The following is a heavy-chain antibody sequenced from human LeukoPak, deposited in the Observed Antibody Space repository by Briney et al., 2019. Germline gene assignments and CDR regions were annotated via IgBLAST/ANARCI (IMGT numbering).Heavy chain of an antibody. CDR1: GYSISSGYY. V-gene: IGHV4-38-2*01. Sequence: PSETLCLTCAVSGYSISSGYYCGWFRQPPGKGLEGSGIFYHSGSTYYNPSLKSRVTISVDTSMTQFSLKLNSVTAADTAVYYCASLCSGGSCYLWSGWFDPWGQGTLVTVSS. D-gene: IGHD2-15*01. CDR2: FYHSGST. J-gene: IGHJ5*02. CDR3: ASLCSGGSCYLWSGWFDP.